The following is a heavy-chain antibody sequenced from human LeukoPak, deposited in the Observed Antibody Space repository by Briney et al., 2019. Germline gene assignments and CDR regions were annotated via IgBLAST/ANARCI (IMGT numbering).Heavy chain of an antibody. D-gene: IGHD3-10*01. Sequence: PSEALSLTCAVYGGSFSGYYWSWIRQPPGKGREGMGEINQSGSTNYNPSLKSRVTLSVDTSKNPFSLKLSSVPAADTAVYYCARGLSALGWHNSYGSGSYNPWFDPWGQGTLVTVSS. V-gene: IGHV4-34*01. CDR1: GGSFSGYY. CDR3: ARGLSALGWHNSYGSGSYNPWFDP. CDR2: INQSGST. J-gene: IGHJ5*02.